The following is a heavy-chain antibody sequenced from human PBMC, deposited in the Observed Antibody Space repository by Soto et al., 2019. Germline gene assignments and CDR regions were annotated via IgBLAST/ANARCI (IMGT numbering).Heavy chain of an antibody. J-gene: IGHJ4*02. CDR2: ISGSGGST. D-gene: IGHD6-13*01. V-gene: IGHV3-23*01. Sequence: XGSLIITCASSGIAFSSYSMSLVLQAPGKGLEWVSAISGSGGSTYYADSVKGRFTISRDNSKNTLYLQMNSLRAEDTAVYYCAKVEGSSWYNGKWGQGTLVTVSS. CDR3: AKVEGSSWYNGK. CDR1: GIAFSSYS.